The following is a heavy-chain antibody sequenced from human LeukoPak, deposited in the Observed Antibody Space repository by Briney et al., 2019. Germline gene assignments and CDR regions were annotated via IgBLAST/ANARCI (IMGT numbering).Heavy chain of an antibody. Sequence: SGPTLVNPTQTLTLTCTFSGFSLSTSGVCVSWIRQPPGKALEWLARIDWDDDKYYSTSLKTRLTISKDTSKNQVVLTMTNMDPVDTATYYCARMTSGSYGKRGFDPWGQGTLVTVSS. D-gene: IGHD3-10*01. CDR2: IDWDDDK. CDR1: GFSLSTSGVC. V-gene: IGHV2-70*11. J-gene: IGHJ5*02. CDR3: ARMTSGSYGKRGFDP.